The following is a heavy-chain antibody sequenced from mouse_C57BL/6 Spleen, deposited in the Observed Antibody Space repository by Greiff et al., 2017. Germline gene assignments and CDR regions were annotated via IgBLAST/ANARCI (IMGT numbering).Heavy chain of an antibody. CDR2: IYPRRGHT. CDR1: GYTFTSYG. V-gene: IGHV1-81*01. Sequence: VKLQQSGAELARPGASVKLSCTASGYTFTSYGISWVKQSTGQGLEWIGEIYPRRGHTYYNEKFKGKATLTADKSSSTAYMELRSLTSEDSAVYFCARGDCFAYWGQGTLGTVSA. J-gene: IGHJ3*01. CDR3: ARGDCFAY.